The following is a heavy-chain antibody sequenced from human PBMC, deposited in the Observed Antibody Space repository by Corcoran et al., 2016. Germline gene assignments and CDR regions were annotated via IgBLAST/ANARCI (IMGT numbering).Heavy chain of an antibody. CDR3: AGDPPGSGYAFHI. V-gene: IGHV3-33*01. CDR2: IWSNGINK. J-gene: IGHJ3*02. Sequence: HVQLVESGGGVVQSGRSLRLSCSASGFEFNTYAMHWVRQAPGKALEWVAFIWSNGINKYYGDSVKGRFTISRANSKNTHYLQMDSLRAEDTAVYYCAGDPPGSGYAFHIWGQGTMVTVSS. CDR1: GFEFNTYA. D-gene: IGHD5-12*01.